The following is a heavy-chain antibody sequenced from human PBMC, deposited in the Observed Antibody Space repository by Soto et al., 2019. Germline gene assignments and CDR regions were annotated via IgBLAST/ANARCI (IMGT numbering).Heavy chain of an antibody. D-gene: IGHD5-12*01. CDR3: ARGGGYDSFDY. CDR1: GASISYGGFS. J-gene: IGHJ4*02. Sequence: TLSLTCTVSGASISYGGFSWSWIRQSPGKGLEWIGYISHLENTYLHPSFKSRLTMSIDRTRNQFSLKLSSVTAADMAVYYCARGGGYDSFDYWGQGVLVTVSS. V-gene: IGHV4-30-2*06. CDR2: ISHLENT.